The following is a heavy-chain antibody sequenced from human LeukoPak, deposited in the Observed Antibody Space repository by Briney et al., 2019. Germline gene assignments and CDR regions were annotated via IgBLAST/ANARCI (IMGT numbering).Heavy chain of an antibody. V-gene: IGHV1-24*01. J-gene: IGHJ4*02. CDR3: ATGLLQLRWGELSPGY. CDR1: GYTLTELS. D-gene: IGHD3-16*02. CDR2: FDPEDGET. Sequence: ASVKVSCKVSGYTLTELSMHWVRQAPGKGLEWMGGFDPEDGETIYAQKFQGRVTMTEDTSTDTAYMELSSLRSEDTAVYYCATGLLQLRWGELSPGYWGQGTLVTVSS.